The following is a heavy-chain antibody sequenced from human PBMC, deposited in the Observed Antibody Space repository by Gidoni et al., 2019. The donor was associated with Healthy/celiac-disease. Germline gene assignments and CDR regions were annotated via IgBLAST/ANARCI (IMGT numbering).Heavy chain of an antibody. D-gene: IGHD6-19*01. CDR2: ISGSGGST. Sequence: VQLLESGGGLVQPGGSLRLSCAASGFTFSSYSMRWVRQAPGKGLEWVSAISGSGGSTYYADSVKGRFTISRDNSKNTLYLQMNSLRAEDTAVYYCAKGCSGWSLIGYYYYGMDVWGQGTTVTVSS. CDR3: AKGCSGWSLIGYYYYGMDV. CDR1: GFTFSSYS. J-gene: IGHJ6*02. V-gene: IGHV3-23*01.